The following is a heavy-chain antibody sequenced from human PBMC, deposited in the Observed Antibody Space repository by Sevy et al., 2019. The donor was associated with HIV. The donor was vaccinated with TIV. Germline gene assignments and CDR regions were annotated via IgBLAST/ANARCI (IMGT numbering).Heavy chain of an antibody. CDR2: FSFGCGKI. J-gene: IGHJ4*02. Sequence: GGCLRLSCTASGFTFSKYSMSWIRQTPGKGLERVSTFSFGCGKINYADSVKGRFTISRDDSRNTFYLQINSLRAEDTAIDYCARERCTKPHDYWGQGTVVIVSS. CDR3: ARERCTKPHDY. D-gene: IGHD2-8*01. CDR1: GFTFSKYS. V-gene: IGHV3-23*01.